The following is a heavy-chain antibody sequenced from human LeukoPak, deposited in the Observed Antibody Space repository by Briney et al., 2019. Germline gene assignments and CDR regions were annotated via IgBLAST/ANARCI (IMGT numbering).Heavy chain of an antibody. CDR1: GGSFSGYY. CDR2: INHSGST. V-gene: IGHV4-34*01. J-gene: IGHJ3*02. CDR3: ARDTGYSSGWYPVNAFDI. D-gene: IGHD6-19*01. Sequence: SETPSLTCAVYGGSFSGYYWSWIRQPPGKGLEWIGEINHSGSTNYNPSLKSRVTISVDTSKNQFSLKLSSVTAADTAVYYCARDTGYSSGWYPVNAFDIWGQGTMVTVSS.